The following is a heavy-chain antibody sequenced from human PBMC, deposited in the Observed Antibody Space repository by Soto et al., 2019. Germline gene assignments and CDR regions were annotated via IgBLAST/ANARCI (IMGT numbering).Heavy chain of an antibody. CDR2: ISSSSSYI. CDR1: GFSFSIYI. CDR3: AKDSGSYPCLDY. D-gene: IGHD1-26*01. V-gene: IGHV3-21*04. J-gene: IGHJ4*02. Sequence: PWGSMRLSCAASGFSFSIYIMNWVRQAPGKGLEWVSSISSSSSYIYYADSVKGRFTISRDNAKNSLYLQMNSLRAEDTAVYYCAKDSGSYPCLDYWGQGTLVTVSS.